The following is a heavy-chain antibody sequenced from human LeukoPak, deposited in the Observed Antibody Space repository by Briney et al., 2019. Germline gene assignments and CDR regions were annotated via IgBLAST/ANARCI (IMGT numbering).Heavy chain of an antibody. CDR3: ARGRDYGDYTNYWYFDL. CDR1: GGSISSGGYS. CDR2: IYHSGST. D-gene: IGHD4-17*01. J-gene: IGHJ2*01. V-gene: IGHV4-30-2*01. Sequence: SETLSVTCAVSGGSISSGGYSWSWIRQPPGKGLEWIGYIYHSGSTYYNPSLKSRVTISVDRSKNQFSLKLSSVTAADTAVYYCARGRDYGDYTNYWYFDLWGRGTLVTVSS.